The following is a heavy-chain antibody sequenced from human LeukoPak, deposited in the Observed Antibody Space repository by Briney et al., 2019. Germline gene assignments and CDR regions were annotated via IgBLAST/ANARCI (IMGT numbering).Heavy chain of an antibody. CDR2: IYSGGST. D-gene: IGHD5-12*01. CDR1: GFTVSSNY. J-gene: IGHJ5*02. CDR3: ARGGAGYDNWFDP. Sequence: GGSLKLSCAASGFTVSSNYMSWVRQAPGKGLEWVSVIYSGGSTFYADSVKGRFTISRDNSKNTLYLQMNSLRAEDTAVYYCARGGAGYDNWFDPWGQGTLVTVSS. V-gene: IGHV3-53*01.